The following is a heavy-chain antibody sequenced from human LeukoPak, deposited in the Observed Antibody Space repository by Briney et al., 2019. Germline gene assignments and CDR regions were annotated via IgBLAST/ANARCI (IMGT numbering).Heavy chain of an antibody. Sequence: ASVKVSCKASGYTFTNYDIHWVRQASGQGLEWMGWMNPYSGNTGYAQNFQGRITITRNTSISTAYTELSSLRSEDTAVYYCARTQQLVLRSPLDPWGQGTLVTVSS. CDR3: ARTQQLVLRSPLDP. CDR2: MNPYSGNT. J-gene: IGHJ5*02. V-gene: IGHV1-8*03. CDR1: GYTFTNYD. D-gene: IGHD6-13*01.